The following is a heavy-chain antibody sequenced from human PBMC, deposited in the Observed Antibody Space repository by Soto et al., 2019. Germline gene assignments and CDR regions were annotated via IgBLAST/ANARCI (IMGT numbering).Heavy chain of an antibody. CDR2: IFYSGST. D-gene: IGHD5-12*01. CDR3: GRHGGSGYDYVY. Sequence: PSETLSLTCTVSGTSVTGYYWSWIRQPPGKGLEWIGYIFYSGSTNYNPTLKSRVTKSVDTSKNQFSLRLSSVTAADTAVYYCGRHGGSGYDYVYWGQGALVTVSS. V-gene: IGHV4-59*08. J-gene: IGHJ4*02. CDR1: GTSVTGYY.